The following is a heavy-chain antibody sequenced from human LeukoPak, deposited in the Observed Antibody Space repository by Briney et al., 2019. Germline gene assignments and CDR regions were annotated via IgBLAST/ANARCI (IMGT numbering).Heavy chain of an antibody. Sequence: GSSVKVSCKASGGTFSSYAISWVRQAPGQGLEWMGRIIPIFGTANYAQKFQGRVTITTDESTSTAYMELRSLRSDDTAVYYCARDWVRWELLDYWGQGTLVTVSS. CDR1: GGTFSSYA. CDR2: IIPIFGTA. CDR3: ARDWVRWELLDY. J-gene: IGHJ4*02. V-gene: IGHV1-69*05. D-gene: IGHD1-26*01.